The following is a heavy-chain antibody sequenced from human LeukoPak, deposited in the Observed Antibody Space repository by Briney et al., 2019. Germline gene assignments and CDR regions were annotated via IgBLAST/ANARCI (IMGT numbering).Heavy chain of an antibody. D-gene: IGHD3-3*01. CDR2: INTDGSST. CDR3: AREEATSFSFY. V-gene: IGHV3-74*01. Sequence: TGGSLTLSCTASGFTFSSYWKHWVRHAPGKGLVWVSRINTDGSSTSYADSVKGRFTISRDNAKNTLYLQMNSLRAEDTAVYYCAREEATSFSFYWGQGTLVTVSS. J-gene: IGHJ4*02. CDR1: GFTFSSYW.